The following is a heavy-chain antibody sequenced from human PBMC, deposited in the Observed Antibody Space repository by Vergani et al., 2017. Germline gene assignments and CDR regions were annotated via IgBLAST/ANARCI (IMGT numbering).Heavy chain of an antibody. J-gene: IGHJ6*02. CDR3: ARGRITAMDRTHYYYYGMDV. V-gene: IGHV4-59*01. CDR2: IYYSGST. Sequence: QVQLQESGPGLVKPSQTLSLTCTVSGGSISSYYWSWIRQPPGKGLEWIGYIYYSGSTNYNPSLKSRVTISVDTSKNQFSLKLSSVTAADTAVYYCARGRITAMDRTHYYYYGMDVWGQGTTVTVSS. CDR1: GGSISSYY. D-gene: IGHD5-18*01.